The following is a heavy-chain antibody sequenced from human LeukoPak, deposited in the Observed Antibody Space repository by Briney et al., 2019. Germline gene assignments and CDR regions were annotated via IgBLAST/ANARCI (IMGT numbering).Heavy chain of an antibody. J-gene: IGHJ3*02. D-gene: IGHD6-13*01. CDR1: GFTFGRHD. V-gene: IGHV3-30*18. Sequence: GGSLRLSCVASGFTFGRHDMNWVRQAPGKGLEWVAVISYDGSNKYYADSVKGRFTISRDNSKNTLYLQMNSLRTEDTAVCYCAKGVSSSWSNDAFDIWGQGTMVTVSS. CDR2: ISYDGSNK. CDR3: AKGVSSSWSNDAFDI.